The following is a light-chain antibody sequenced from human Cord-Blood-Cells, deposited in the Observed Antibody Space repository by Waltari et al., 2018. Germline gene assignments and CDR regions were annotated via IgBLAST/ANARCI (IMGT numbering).Light chain of an antibody. CDR3: QQYGSSTGLFT. J-gene: IGKJ3*01. Sequence: EIVLTQSPGTLSFSPGERATLSCRASQSVSSSYLAWYQQKPGQAPRLLIYGASSRATGIPDRFSGSGSGTDFTLTISRLEPEDFAVYYCQQYGSSTGLFTFGPGTKVDIK. V-gene: IGKV3-20*01. CDR1: QSVSSSY. CDR2: GAS.